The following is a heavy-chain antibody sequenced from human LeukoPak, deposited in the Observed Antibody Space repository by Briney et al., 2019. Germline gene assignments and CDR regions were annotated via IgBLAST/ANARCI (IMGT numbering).Heavy chain of an antibody. CDR2: IYSGGGT. J-gene: IGHJ4*02. Sequence: PGGSLRLSCAASGFTVSSNYMSWVRQAPGKGLEWVSIIYSGGGTYYADSVKGRFTISRDNSKNTLFLQTISLSAEDTAVYYCAKGGYTYGHFDYWGQGTLVTVSS. CDR3: AKGGYTYGHFDY. V-gene: IGHV3-53*01. CDR1: GFTVSSNY. D-gene: IGHD5-18*01.